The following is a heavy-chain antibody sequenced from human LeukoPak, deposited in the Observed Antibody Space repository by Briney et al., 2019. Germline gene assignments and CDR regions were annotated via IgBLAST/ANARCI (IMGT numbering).Heavy chain of an antibody. Sequence: PSETVSLTCTVSGGSISNYYWNWIRQPPGKGLEWIGYIYYSESTNYNASLRSRVTISVDTSKKQFSLKVSSVTAADTAVYYCARDSGGPGSPYGLDVWGQGTTVTVSS. CDR1: GGSISNYY. CDR3: ARDSGGPGSPYGLDV. CDR2: IYYSEST. V-gene: IGHV4-59*08. J-gene: IGHJ6*02. D-gene: IGHD3-10*01.